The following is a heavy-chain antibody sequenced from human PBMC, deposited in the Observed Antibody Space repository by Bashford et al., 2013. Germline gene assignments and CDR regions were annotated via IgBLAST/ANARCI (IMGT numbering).Heavy chain of an antibody. CDR3: TRDMGERAHDY. Sequence: SVKVSCKASEAPSAAMLSAGCDRPLDKGLSGWEGVIPIFGTANYAQKFQGRVTITADESTSTAYMELSSLRSEDTAVYYCTRDMGERAHDYWGQGTVVTVSS. J-gene: IGHJ4*02. CDR1: EAPSAAML. V-gene: IGHV1-69*13. CDR2: VIPIFGTA. D-gene: IGHD5-24*01.